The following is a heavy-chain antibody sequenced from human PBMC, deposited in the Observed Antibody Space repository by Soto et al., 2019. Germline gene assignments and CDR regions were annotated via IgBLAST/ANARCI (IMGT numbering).Heavy chain of an antibody. CDR1: GYTFTGYY. J-gene: IGHJ6*02. CDR3: ARDLAYSSCWYLGRLSCYYGIDV. Sequence: QVQLVQSGAEVKKPGASVKVSCKASGYTFTGYYMHWVRQAPGQGLEWMGWSNPNSGGTNYAQTFQGWVTMARDTSISTAYMELSRLRSDDTAVYYFARDLAYSSCWYLGRLSCYYGIDVWGQGTTVTVSS. V-gene: IGHV1-2*04. D-gene: IGHD6-19*01. CDR2: SNPNSGGT.